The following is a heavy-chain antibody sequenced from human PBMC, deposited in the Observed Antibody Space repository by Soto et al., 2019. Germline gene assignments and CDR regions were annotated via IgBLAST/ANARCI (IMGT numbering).Heavy chain of an antibody. CDR3: AKHISQAGAPSANFDY. CDR2: ISISGGST. J-gene: IGHJ4*02. V-gene: IGHV3-23*01. CDR1: GFTFSSYA. D-gene: IGHD2-21*01. Sequence: GGSLRLSCGASGFTFSSYAMSWVRQPPGKGLEWVSAISISGGSTFYADSVKGRFTISRDKSKNTLYLQMNSLRAEDTAVYYCAKHISQAGAPSANFDYWGQGTLVTVSS.